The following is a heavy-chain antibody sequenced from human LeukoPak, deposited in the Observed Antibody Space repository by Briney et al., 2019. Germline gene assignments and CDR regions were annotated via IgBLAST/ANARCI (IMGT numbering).Heavy chain of an antibody. V-gene: IGHV3-7*01. J-gene: IGHJ6*03. CDR2: IKKDGSKT. CDR3: VRDVDHYMDV. Sequence: GGSLRLSCAASEFTFSNYWMCWVRQAPGRGLEWVANIKKDGSKTYYVDSVKGRFTISRDNARNVLFLQMNNLRAEDTAVYCCVRDVDHYMDVLGKGTTVTVSS. CDR1: EFTFSNYW.